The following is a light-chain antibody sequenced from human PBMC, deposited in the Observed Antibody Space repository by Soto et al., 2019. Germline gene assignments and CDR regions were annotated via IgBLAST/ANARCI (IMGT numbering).Light chain of an antibody. CDR3: SSYTDSTNYV. Sequence: LTQPASVSGSPGQSITISCTGTSSDVGTRNFVSWYQQHPGKAPKLMIYQVTNRPSGVSNRFSGSKSGNTASLTISGLQAEDEADYYCSSYTDSTNYVFGTGTRSPS. J-gene: IGLJ1*01. CDR1: SSDVGTRNF. V-gene: IGLV2-14*01. CDR2: QVT.